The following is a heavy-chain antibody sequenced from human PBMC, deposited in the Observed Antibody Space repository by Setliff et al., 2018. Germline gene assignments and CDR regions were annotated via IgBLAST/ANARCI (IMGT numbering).Heavy chain of an antibody. J-gene: IGHJ4*02. CDR3: AADFPGGAFPFDY. D-gene: IGHD2-8*02. CDR2: ISSSSSYI. Sequence: PGGSLRLSCAASGFTFSIYSMNWVRQAPGKGLEWVSSISSSSSYIYYADSVKGRFTISRDNAKSSLYLQMNSLRAEDTAVYYCAADFPGGAFPFDYLGQGTMVTVSS. V-gene: IGHV3-21*03. CDR1: GFTFSIYS.